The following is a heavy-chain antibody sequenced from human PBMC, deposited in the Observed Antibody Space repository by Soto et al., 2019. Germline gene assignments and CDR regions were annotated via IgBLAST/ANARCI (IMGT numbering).Heavy chain of an antibody. D-gene: IGHD2-8*01. CDR2: ISTSGRST. J-gene: IGHJ5*02. CDR3: VRWSAYNWFDP. Sequence: GGSLRLSCSASGFTFSSYAMHWVRQAPGKGLEYVSAISTSGRSTYYADSVKGRFTISRDNSKNTLYLQMSSLRPEDTAVYHCVRWSAYNWFDPWGQGTLVTVSS. V-gene: IGHV3-64D*06. CDR1: GFTFSSYA.